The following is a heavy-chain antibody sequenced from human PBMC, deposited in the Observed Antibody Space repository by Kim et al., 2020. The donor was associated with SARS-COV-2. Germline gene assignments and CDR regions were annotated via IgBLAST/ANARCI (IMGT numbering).Heavy chain of an antibody. Sequence: GESLKISCKASGYSFTGYWIAWVRQMPGKGLEWMGIIFPGDSDTRYSPSFQGHVTISADKSITTTYLQWTSLKASDTAIYYCALGWASGSYRPLAYWGQGTLVTVSS. J-gene: IGHJ4*02. CDR3: ALGWASGSYRPLAY. CDR2: IFPGDSDT. V-gene: IGHV5-51*01. D-gene: IGHD3-10*01. CDR1: GYSFTGYW.